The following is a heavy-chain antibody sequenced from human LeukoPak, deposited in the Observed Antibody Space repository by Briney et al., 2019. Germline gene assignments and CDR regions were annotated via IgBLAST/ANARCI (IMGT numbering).Heavy chain of an antibody. V-gene: IGHV3-33*06. CDR2: IWYDGAQK. J-gene: IGHJ4*02. CDR1: GFTFSHHA. D-gene: IGHD3-22*01. Sequence: GGSLRLSCETSGFTFSHHAMHWVRQAPGKGLEWVAAIWYDGAQKYYADSLRGRCTISRDNSKSTLYLEMNSLRAEDTAVYYGAKDFGGYYYDTSGPDYWGQGTLVTVAS. CDR3: AKDFGGYYYDTSGPDY.